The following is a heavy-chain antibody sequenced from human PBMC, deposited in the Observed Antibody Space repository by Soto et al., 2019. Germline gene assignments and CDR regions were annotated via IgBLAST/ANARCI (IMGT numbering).Heavy chain of an antibody. Sequence: ASVKVSCKVSGYTLISYGVTCVLRSPVQGLEWMGWINTYNGATNYAQNLQGRVTITTDTSTNTAYMELRSLRSDDTAVYFCARYCSGGSCHKGVPDYWGQGTLVTVSS. CDR3: ARYCSGGSCHKGVPDY. CDR1: GYTLISYG. D-gene: IGHD2-15*01. CDR2: INTYNGAT. V-gene: IGHV1-18*01. J-gene: IGHJ4*02.